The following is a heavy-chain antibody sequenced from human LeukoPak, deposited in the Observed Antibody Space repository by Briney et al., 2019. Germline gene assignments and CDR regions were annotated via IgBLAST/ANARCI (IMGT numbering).Heavy chain of an antibody. V-gene: IGHV3-30*02. CDR3: AKDRRLRLGGYYYMDV. CDR1: GFTFSSYG. Sequence: GGSLRLSCAASGFTFSSYGMHWVRQAPGKGLEWVAFIRYDGSNKYYADSVKGRFTISRDNSKNTLYLQMNSLRAEDTAVYYCAKDRRLRLGGYYYMDVWGKGTTVTVSS. J-gene: IGHJ6*03. CDR2: IRYDGSNK. D-gene: IGHD5-12*01.